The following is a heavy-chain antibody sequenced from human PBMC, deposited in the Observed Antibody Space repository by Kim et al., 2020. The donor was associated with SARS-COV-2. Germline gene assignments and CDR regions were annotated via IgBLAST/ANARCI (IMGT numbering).Heavy chain of an antibody. V-gene: IGHV1-3*01. J-gene: IGHJ5*02. Sequence: YAQNFQGRVIFTRETSATTAYMELTSLTFKDTAVYYCAREGSGSYNWLDPWGQGTLVTVSS. D-gene: IGHD3-10*01. CDR3: AREGSGSYNWLDP.